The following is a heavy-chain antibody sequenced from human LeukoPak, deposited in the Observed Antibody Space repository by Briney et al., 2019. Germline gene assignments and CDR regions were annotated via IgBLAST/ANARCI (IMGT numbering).Heavy chain of an antibody. CDR1: GGTFSSYA. V-gene: IGHV1-69*13. D-gene: IGHD2-2*01. CDR2: IIPIFGTA. J-gene: IGHJ5*02. CDR3: ARDPHYCSSTSCWSRGWFDP. Sequence: VASVKVSCKASGGTFSSYAISWVRQAPGQGLEWMGGIIPIFGTANYAQKFQGRVTITADESTSTAYMELSSLRSEDTAVYYCARDPHYCSSTSCWSRGWFDPWGQGTLVTVSS.